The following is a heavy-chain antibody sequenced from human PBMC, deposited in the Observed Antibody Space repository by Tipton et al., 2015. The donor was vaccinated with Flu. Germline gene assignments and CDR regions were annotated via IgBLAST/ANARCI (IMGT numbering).Heavy chain of an antibody. Sequence: GLVKPSETLSLTCTVSGGSITSTDYYWGWIRQPPGKGLEWVASIYYTGTTYHNPSLKSRVTISINTSKNQFSLKVFSVTAADTAVYYCARRDYSNYVSDPKNCFDPWGQGILVTVSS. D-gene: IGHD4-11*01. CDR3: ARRDYSNYVSDPKNCFDP. V-gene: IGHV4-39*07. CDR1: GGSITSTDYY. CDR2: IYYTGTT. J-gene: IGHJ5*02.